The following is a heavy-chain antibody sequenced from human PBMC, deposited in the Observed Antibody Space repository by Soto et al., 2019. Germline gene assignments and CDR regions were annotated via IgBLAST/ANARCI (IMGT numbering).Heavy chain of an antibody. V-gene: IGHV3-66*01. CDR1: GFTVSSNY. J-gene: IGHJ4*02. Sequence: EVQLVESGGGLVQPGGSLRLSCAASGFTVSSNYMSCVRQAPGKGLEWVSVIYSGGSTYYADSVKGRFTISRDNSKNTLYLQMNSLRAEDTAVYYCARGPDPPIFGVVIIGYYFDYWGQGTLVTVSS. CDR3: ARGPDPPIFGVVIIGYYFDY. D-gene: IGHD3-3*01. CDR2: IYSGGST.